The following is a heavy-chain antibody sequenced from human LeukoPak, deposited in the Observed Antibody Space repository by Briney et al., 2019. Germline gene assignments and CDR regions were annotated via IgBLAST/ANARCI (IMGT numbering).Heavy chain of an antibody. CDR2: IWYDGSNK. D-gene: IGHD3-9*01. V-gene: IGHV3-33*01. CDR3: ARDGGGVRYFDWENAPNYFDY. J-gene: IGHJ4*02. Sequence: GRSLRLSCAASGFTFSSYGMHWVRQAPGEGLEWVAVIWYDGSNKYYADSVKGRFTISRDNSKNTLYLQMNSLRAEDTAVYYCARDGGGVRYFDWENAPNYFDYWGQGTLVTVSS. CDR1: GFTFSSYG.